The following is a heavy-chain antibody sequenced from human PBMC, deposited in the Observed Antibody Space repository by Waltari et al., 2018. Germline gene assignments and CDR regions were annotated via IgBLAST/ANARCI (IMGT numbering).Heavy chain of an antibody. Sequence: QVQLVQSGAEVKKPGASVKVSCKSSGYAFTGYSLLWGRQAPGQGLEWRGRIKPNSGGTNYAQKGQGSVTMTRDTCSSTAYMELRRLRSDDTAVYYCARVRFLEWLAPWGQGTLVTVSS. V-gene: IGHV1-2*06. CDR1: GYAFTGYS. J-gene: IGHJ5*02. D-gene: IGHD3-3*01. CDR2: IKPNSGGT. CDR3: ARVRFLEWLAP.